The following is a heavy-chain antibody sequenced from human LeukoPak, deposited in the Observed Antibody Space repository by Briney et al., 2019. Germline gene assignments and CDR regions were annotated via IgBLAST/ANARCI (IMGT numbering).Heavy chain of an antibody. CDR1: GGSISSSSYY. Sequence: SETLSLTCTVSGGSISSSSYYWGWIRQPPGKGLEWIGGIYYSGSTYYNPSLKSRVTISVDTSKNQFSLKLSSVTAADTAVYYCARTGYPFDYWGQGTLVTVSS. J-gene: IGHJ4*02. D-gene: IGHD5-12*01. V-gene: IGHV4-39*01. CDR3: ARTGYPFDY. CDR2: IYYSGST.